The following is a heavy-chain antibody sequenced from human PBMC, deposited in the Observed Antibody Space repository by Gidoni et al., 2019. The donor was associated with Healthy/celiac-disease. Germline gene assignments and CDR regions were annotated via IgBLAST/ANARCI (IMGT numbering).Heavy chain of an antibody. V-gene: IGHV3-30-3*01. Sequence: QVQLVESGGGVVQPGRSLRLSCAAPGFTFSSYAMHWFRQAPGKGLEWVAVISYDGSNKYYADSVKGRFTISRDNSKNTLYLQMNSLRAEDTAVYYCARAYSSSWYYFDCWGQGTLVTVSS. D-gene: IGHD6-13*01. CDR3: ARAYSSSWYYFDC. CDR1: GFTFSSYA. J-gene: IGHJ4*02. CDR2: ISYDGSNK.